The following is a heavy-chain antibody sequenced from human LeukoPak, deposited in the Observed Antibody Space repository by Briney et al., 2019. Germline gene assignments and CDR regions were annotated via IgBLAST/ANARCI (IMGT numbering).Heavy chain of an antibody. CDR2: ISDSGSTI. J-gene: IGHJ4*02. Sequence: GGSLRLSCAASGFTFSSYAMSWVRQAPGKGLEWVSYISDSGSTIYYADSVKGRFTISRDNAKNSLYLQMNSLRAEDTAVYYCARDYCSGGSCYAYEVLDYWGQGTLVTVSS. CDR3: ARDYCSGGSCYAYEVLDY. D-gene: IGHD2-15*01. CDR1: GFTFSSYA. V-gene: IGHV3-48*04.